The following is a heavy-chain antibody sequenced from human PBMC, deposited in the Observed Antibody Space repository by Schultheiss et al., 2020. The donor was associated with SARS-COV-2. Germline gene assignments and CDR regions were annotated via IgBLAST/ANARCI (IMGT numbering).Heavy chain of an antibody. D-gene: IGHD2-2*01. Sequence: ASVKVSCKASRYTFTKYFTHWVRQAPGQGLEWMGCVNPNSGATNYAQTFQGRVTMTRDTSNNTAYMELTRLRSDDTALYYCARLYPNIGIVPPALEDYFDFWGQGTLVTVSS. CDR1: RYTFTKYF. CDR2: VNPNSGAT. J-gene: IGHJ4*02. CDR3: ARLYPNIGIVPPALEDYFDF. V-gene: IGHV1-2*02.